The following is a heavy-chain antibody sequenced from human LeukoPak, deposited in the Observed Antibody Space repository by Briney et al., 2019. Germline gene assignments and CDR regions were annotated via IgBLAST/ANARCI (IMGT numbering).Heavy chain of an antibody. J-gene: IGHJ4*02. Sequence: GRSLRLSCAASGFSFSSYGMHWVRQAPGKGLEWEAVISYDGSNKYYADSVKGRFTISRDNSKNTLYLQMNSLRAEDTAVYYCAKVKFQATVTTDYFDYWGKGTLVTVSS. V-gene: IGHV3-30*18. CDR3: AKVKFQATVTTDYFDY. CDR2: ISYDGSNK. CDR1: GFSFSSYG. D-gene: IGHD4-17*01.